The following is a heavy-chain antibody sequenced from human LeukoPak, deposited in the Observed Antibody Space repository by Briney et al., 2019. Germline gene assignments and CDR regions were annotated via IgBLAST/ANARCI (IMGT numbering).Heavy chain of an antibody. J-gene: IGHJ4*02. CDR1: GFTFSSYS. Sequence: PGGSLRLSCAASGFTFSSYSMNWVRQAPGKGLEWVSYISSSSSTIYYADSVKGRFTISRDNAKNSLYLQMNSLRAEDTAVYYCARHWGKSQLWLRYWGQGTLVTVSS. CDR2: ISSSSSTI. V-gene: IGHV3-48*01. D-gene: IGHD5-18*01. CDR3: ARHWGKSQLWLRY.